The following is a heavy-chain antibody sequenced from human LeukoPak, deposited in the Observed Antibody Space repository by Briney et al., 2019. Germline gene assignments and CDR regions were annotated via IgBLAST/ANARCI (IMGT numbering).Heavy chain of an antibody. J-gene: IGHJ3*02. CDR1: GFTFSSYS. Sequence: GGSLRLSCAASGFTFSSYSMNWVRQAPGKGLEWVSYISSSSSTIYYADSVKGRFTISRDNAKNSLYLQMNSLRAEDTAVCYCARVGTSGYYYDSSGYGPFDIWGQGTMVTVSS. CDR2: ISSSSSTI. V-gene: IGHV3-48*04. CDR3: ARVGTSGYYYDSSGYGPFDI. D-gene: IGHD3-22*01.